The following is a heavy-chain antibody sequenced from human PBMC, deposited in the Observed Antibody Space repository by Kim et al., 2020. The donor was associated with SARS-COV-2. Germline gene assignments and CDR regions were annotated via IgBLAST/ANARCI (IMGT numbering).Heavy chain of an antibody. CDR3: ARTQIKTTWGMDV. Sequence: YAQKFQGRVTSTADESTSTAYMELSSLRSEDTAVYYCARTQIKTTWGMDVWGQGTTVTVSS. V-gene: IGHV1-69*01. J-gene: IGHJ6*02. D-gene: IGHD1-7*01.